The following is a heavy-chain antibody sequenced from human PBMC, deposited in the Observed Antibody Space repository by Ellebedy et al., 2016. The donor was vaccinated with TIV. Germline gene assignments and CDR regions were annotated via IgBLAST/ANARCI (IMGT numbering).Heavy chain of an antibody. J-gene: IGHJ6*03. D-gene: IGHD4-11*01. V-gene: IGHV3-30-3*01. CDR1: GFTFSSYA. Sequence: GESLKISXAASGFTFSSYAMHWVRQAPGKGLEWVAVISYDGSNKYYADSVKGRFTISRDNSKNTLYLQMNSLRAEDTAVYYCARYSKPHDYSNYDYYYYYMDVWGKGTTVTVSS. CDR2: ISYDGSNK. CDR3: ARYSKPHDYSNYDYYYYYMDV.